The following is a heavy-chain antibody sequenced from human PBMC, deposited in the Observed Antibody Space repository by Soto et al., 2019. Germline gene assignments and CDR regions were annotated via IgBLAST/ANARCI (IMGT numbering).Heavy chain of an antibody. CDR3: ARAGKYYYGSGSPYYYGMDV. J-gene: IGHJ6*02. CDR2: ISGYNGNT. D-gene: IGHD3-10*01. Sequence: QVQLVQSGAEVKKPGASVKVSCKASGYTFTSYGVSWVRQAPGQGLEWMGWISGYNGNTNYAQKLQGRVTMTTDTCTSTAYMELRSLRSDDTAVYYCARAGKYYYGSGSPYYYGMDVWGQGITVTGSS. CDR1: GYTFTSYG. V-gene: IGHV1-18*04.